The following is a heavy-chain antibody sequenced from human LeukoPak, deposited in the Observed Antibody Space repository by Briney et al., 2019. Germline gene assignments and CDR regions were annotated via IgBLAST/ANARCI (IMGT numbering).Heavy chain of an antibody. V-gene: IGHV3-21*01. CDR1: GFTFSSYS. D-gene: IGHD6-13*01. Sequence: SGGSLRLSCAASGFTFSSYSMNWVRQAPGKGLEWVSSISSSSSYIYYADSVKGRFTISRDNAKNTLYLQMNSLRAEDTAVYYCARGLYSSSWYETFIFDYWGQGTLVTVSS. CDR3: ARGLYSSSWYETFIFDY. J-gene: IGHJ4*02. CDR2: ISSSSSYI.